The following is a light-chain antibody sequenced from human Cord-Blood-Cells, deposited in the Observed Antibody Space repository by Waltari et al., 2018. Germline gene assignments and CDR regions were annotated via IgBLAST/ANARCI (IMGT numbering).Light chain of an antibody. Sequence: QSALTQPASVSGSPGQSITISCTGTSSDVGGYNYVSWYQQHPGKAPQLMIYDVSKRPSGVSNRFSGSKAGNTASLSICGLQAEDEADYYCSSYTSSSALVFGGGTKLTVL. J-gene: IGLJ2*01. CDR1: SSDVGGYNY. V-gene: IGLV2-14*01. CDR2: DVS. CDR3: SSYTSSSALV.